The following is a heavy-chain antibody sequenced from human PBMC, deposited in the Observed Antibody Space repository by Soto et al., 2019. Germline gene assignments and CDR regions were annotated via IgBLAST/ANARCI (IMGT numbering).Heavy chain of an antibody. V-gene: IGHV4-59*12. CDR3: AARSGRNYFGMDI. Sequence: QVQLQESGPRLVKPSETLSLTCTVSGASTSAYYWNWIRQAPGKGPEWIGYTYYTGKTNYSPSLKGRGTISTDTSKNQFSLQMTSVTAADTAMYYCAARSGRNYFGMDIWGQGTTVTVSS. J-gene: IGHJ6*02. CDR2: TYYTGKT. CDR1: GASTSAYY. D-gene: IGHD3-10*01.